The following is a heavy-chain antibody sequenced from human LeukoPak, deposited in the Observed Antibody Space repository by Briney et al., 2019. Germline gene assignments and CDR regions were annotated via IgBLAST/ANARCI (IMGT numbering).Heavy chain of an antibody. CDR2: IIPIFGTA. CDR1: GGTFSSYA. D-gene: IGHD3-3*01. CDR3: ARDRESYDFWSGYYIATFDY. V-gene: IGHV1-69*05. J-gene: IGHJ4*02. Sequence: ASVKVSCNASGGTFSSYAISWVRQAPGQGLEWMGGIIPIFGTANYAQKFQGRVTITTDESTSTAYMELSSLRSEDTAVYYCARDRESYDFWSGYYIATFDYWGQGTLVTVSS.